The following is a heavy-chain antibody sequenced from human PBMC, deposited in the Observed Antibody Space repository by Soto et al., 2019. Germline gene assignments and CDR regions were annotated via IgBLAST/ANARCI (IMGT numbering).Heavy chain of an antibody. CDR3: ARVNFLEWLIYGYYFDY. D-gene: IGHD3-3*01. V-gene: IGHV4-59*01. CDR2: IYYSGST. CDR1: GGSISSYY. J-gene: IGHJ4*02. Sequence: PSETLSLTCIVSGGSISSYYWSWIRQPPGKGLEWIGYIYYSGSTKYNPSLKSRVTISIDTSKNQFSLKLSSVTAADTAVYYCARVNFLEWLIYGYYFDYWGQGTLVTVSS.